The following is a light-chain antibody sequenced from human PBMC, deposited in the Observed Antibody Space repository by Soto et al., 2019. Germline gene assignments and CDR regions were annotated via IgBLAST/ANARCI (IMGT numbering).Light chain of an antibody. CDR2: DAS. J-gene: IGKJ1*01. Sequence: EIVLAQAPAPLALSPWERATLSWRASQSVGSYLVWYQQKPGQAPRLLIYDASNRATGIPARFSGSGSGTDFTLTISSLEPEDFAVYYCQQRSDWPRTFGQGTKVDIK. CDR1: QSVGSY. V-gene: IGKV3-11*01. CDR3: QQRSDWPRT.